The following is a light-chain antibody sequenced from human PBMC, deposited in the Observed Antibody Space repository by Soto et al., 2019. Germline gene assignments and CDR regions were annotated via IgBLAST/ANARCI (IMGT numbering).Light chain of an antibody. J-gene: IGKJ1*01. CDR2: GAF. CDR3: QQYKDWPLT. V-gene: IGKV3-15*01. Sequence: EIVMTQSPVTLSVSPGERATLSCRASQSVSSNLAWYQQKPGQAPSLLIYGAFNRATGIPARFSGTGSGTEFTLTISSLQSEDFALYYCQQYKDWPLTFGQGTKVDIK. CDR1: QSVSSN.